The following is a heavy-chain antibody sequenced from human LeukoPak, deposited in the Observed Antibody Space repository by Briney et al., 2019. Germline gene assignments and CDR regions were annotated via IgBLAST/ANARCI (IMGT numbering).Heavy chain of an antibody. J-gene: IGHJ4*02. CDR2: VYHSGST. D-gene: IGHD3-3*01. CDR3: ARGRASYGFWSGYLFDY. Sequence: SETLSLTCAVSGYSISSGYYWGWIRQPPGKGLEWIGSVYHSGSTYYNPSLKSRVTISVDTSKNQFSLKLSSVTAADTAVYYCARGRASYGFWSGYLFDYWGQGTLVTVSS. V-gene: IGHV4-38-2*01. CDR1: GYSISSGYY.